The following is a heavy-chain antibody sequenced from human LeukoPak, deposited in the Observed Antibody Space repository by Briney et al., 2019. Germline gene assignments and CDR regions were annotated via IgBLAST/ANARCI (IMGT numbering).Heavy chain of an antibody. CDR3: ARRVVVAAAPYYFDY. J-gene: IGHJ4*02. CDR1: GFTFSSYW. Sequence: PGGSLRLSCAASGFTFSSYWMHWVRQGPGEGLVWVSRINSDGSSTNYADSVRGRFTISRDNAENTLYLQMNSLRVEDTAVYYCARRVVVAAAPYYFDYWGQGTLVTVSS. D-gene: IGHD2-2*01. CDR2: INSDGSST. V-gene: IGHV3-74*01.